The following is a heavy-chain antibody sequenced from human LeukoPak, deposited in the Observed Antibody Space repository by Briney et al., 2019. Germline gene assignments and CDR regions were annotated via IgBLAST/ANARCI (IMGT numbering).Heavy chain of an antibody. D-gene: IGHD3-3*01. V-gene: IGHV4-59*12. J-gene: IGHJ4*02. CDR3: ARYVVELLLVDF. Sequence: SETLSLTCTVSGGSISSYYWSWIRQPPGKGLEWIGYIYYSGSTNYNPSLKSRVTISVDRSKNQFSLKLSSVTAADTAVYYCARYVVELLLVDFWGQGTLVTVPS. CDR2: IYYSGST. CDR1: GGSISSYY.